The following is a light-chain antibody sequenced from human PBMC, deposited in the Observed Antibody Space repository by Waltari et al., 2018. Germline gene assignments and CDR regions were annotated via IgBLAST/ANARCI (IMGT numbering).Light chain of an antibody. CDR1: SSDFGSYNL. CDR3: CSYAGSGTLDVV. Sequence: QSALTQPASVSGSPGQSITISCTGASSDFGSYNLVSWYQQHPGKAPKVMIYEVTKRPSGVSDRFSRSRYGNMASLTSSGLQPYDEADYYCCSYAGSGTLDVVFGGGTKLTVL. J-gene: IGLJ2*01. V-gene: IGLV2-23*02. CDR2: EVT.